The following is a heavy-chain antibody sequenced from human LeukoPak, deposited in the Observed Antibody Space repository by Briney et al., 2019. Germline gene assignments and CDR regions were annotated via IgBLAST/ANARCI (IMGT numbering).Heavy chain of an antibody. V-gene: IGHV3-66*01. CDR1: GFTVSSNY. Sequence: GGSLRLSCAASGFTVSSNYMSWVRQAPGKGLEWVSVIYSGGSTYYADSVKGRFTISRDNSKNTLYLQMNSLRAEDTAVYYCARGSGYSTAEYFQHWGQGTLVTVSS. CDR3: ARGSGYSTAEYFQH. D-gene: IGHD6-13*01. J-gene: IGHJ1*01. CDR2: IYSGGST.